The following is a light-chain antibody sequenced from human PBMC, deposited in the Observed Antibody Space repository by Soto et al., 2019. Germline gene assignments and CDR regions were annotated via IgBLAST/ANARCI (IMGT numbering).Light chain of an antibody. CDR2: GAS. J-gene: IGKJ1*01. V-gene: IGKV3-15*01. CDR1: QSVSSN. CDR3: QPYNTWWT. Sequence: EIVMTQSPATLSVSPGERATLSCRASQSVSSNLAWYQQKTGQAPRRLIYGASTRATGIPARFSGSGSGTEFTLTISSLQSEDFAVYYCQPYNTWWTFGQGTKVEIK.